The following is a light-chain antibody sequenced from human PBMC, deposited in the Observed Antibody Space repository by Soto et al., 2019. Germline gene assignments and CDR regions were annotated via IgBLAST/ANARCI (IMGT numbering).Light chain of an antibody. CDR2: KVS. J-gene: IGKJ4*01. CDR3: MHSTLWLPT. Sequence: DGMVTWCESALAVMVGERSYISCRASQGLEYSDGNSYLNWFQQRTGQSPRRLIYKVSNRDSGVPDRFSGSGSGTDFRLKISILEAEDVAGYYCMHSTLWLPTFAGGTKG. CDR1: QGLEYSDGNSY. V-gene: IGKV2-30*01.